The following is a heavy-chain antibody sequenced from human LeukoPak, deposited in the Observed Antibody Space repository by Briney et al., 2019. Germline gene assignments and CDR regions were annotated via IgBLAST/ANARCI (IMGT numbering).Heavy chain of an antibody. Sequence: PGGSQRLSCAASGFTFSSYAMSWVRQAPGKGLEWVSAISGSGGSTYYADSVKGRFTISRDNSKNTLYLQMNSLRAEDTAVYYCAKPLGYCSSTSCYLIPGYWGQETLVTVSS. CDR3: AKPLGYCSSTSCYLIPGY. V-gene: IGHV3-23*01. CDR1: GFTFSSYA. D-gene: IGHD2-2*01. CDR2: ISGSGGST. J-gene: IGHJ4*02.